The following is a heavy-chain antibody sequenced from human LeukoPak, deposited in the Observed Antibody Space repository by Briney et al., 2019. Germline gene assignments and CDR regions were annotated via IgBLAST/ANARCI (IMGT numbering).Heavy chain of an antibody. CDR2: ITGSGGST. CDR1: GFTFDNLA. J-gene: IGHJ4*02. CDR3: ARELFDFDY. Sequence: GGSLRLSCAPSGFTFDNLAMTWVRQAPGKGLEWVSEITGSGGSTYYADSVKGRFTISRDNSKNTLYLQMNSLRAEDTAIYYCARELFDFDYWGQGTLVTVSS. V-gene: IGHV3-23*01. D-gene: IGHD3-10*01.